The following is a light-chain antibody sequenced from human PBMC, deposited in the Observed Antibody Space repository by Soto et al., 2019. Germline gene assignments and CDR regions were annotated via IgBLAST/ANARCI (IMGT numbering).Light chain of an antibody. Sequence: EIVLTQSPDTLSLSPGERATLSCTASQSVSSNYLAWYQQKPGQGPRLLIYGASSRATGIPERFSGSGSGTDFTLTISRLEPEDFAVYYCQLYGSSPPTFGQGTKVESK. CDR1: QSVSSNY. J-gene: IGKJ1*01. V-gene: IGKV3-20*01. CDR2: GAS. CDR3: QLYGSSPPT.